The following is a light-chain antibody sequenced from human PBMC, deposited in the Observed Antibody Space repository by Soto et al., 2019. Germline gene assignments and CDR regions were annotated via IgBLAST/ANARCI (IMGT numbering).Light chain of an antibody. CDR1: QGIRNY. V-gene: IGKV1-16*01. CDR2: AAS. Sequence: DIQMTQSPSSLSASVGDRVTITCRASQGIRNYLTWFQQKPGKAPESLIYAASNLQSGVSSRFSGSGSGTDFTLTISSLQPEDFATDYCQQYYTYPFTFGRGTKVDIK. CDR3: QQYYTYPFT. J-gene: IGKJ3*01.